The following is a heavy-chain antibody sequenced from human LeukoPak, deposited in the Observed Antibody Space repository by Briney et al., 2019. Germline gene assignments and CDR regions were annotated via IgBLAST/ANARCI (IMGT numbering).Heavy chain of an antibody. CDR2: ISSSSSYI. D-gene: IGHD2-2*01. CDR1: GFTVSSNY. Sequence: GGSLRLSCAASGFTVSSNYMSWVRQAPGKGLEWVSSISSSSSYIYYADSVKGRFTISRDNAKNSLYLQMNSLRAEDTAVYYCAKHPYCSSTSCYFDYWGQGTLVTVSS. CDR3: AKHPYCSSTSCYFDY. V-gene: IGHV3-21*01. J-gene: IGHJ4*02.